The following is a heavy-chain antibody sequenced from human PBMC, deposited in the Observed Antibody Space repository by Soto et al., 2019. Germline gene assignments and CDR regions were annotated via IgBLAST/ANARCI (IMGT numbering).Heavy chain of an antibody. V-gene: IGHV4-4*07. CDR3: ARGQRFSDWFDP. CDR2: VYSSGGT. Sequence: SETLSLTCTVSGGSMSSYYLTWIRQPAGKGLEWIGRVYSSGGTHYNPSLKSRVTISLDTSKNQFSLRLLSVTDADTAVYYCARGQRFSDWFDPWGQGTLVTVSS. CDR1: GGSMSSYY. D-gene: IGHD3-3*01. J-gene: IGHJ5*02.